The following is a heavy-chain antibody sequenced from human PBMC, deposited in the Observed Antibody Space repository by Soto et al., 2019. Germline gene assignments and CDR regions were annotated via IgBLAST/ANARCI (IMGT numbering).Heavy chain of an antibody. Sequence: QVQLQESGPGLVKPSQTLSLTCTVSGGSIGSGGYYWSWIRQHPGEGLEWIANIYNRGRTYYKQSLKRRVTISLDTSEKQFSRKLSSVTAADTTVYYCARARYYSDSTGYPLFDDWGQGTLVTVSS. CDR2: IYNRGRT. V-gene: IGHV4-31*03. CDR3: ARARYYSDSTGYPLFDD. J-gene: IGHJ4*02. D-gene: IGHD3-22*01. CDR1: GGSIGSGGYY.